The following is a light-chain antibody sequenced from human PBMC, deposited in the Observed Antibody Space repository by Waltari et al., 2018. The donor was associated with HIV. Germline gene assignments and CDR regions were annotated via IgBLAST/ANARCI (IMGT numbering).Light chain of an antibody. CDR1: QGVSSNY. CDR3: QQYDTTPT. CDR2: GAS. Sequence: EIVLTQSPGTLSLSPGERATLSCQASQGVSSNYLAWYQQKPGHAPILLISGASDRATGIPERFSGSGSGTDFTLTTSRLEPEDFAVYYCQQYDTTPTFGGGTKVEIK. V-gene: IGKV3-20*01. J-gene: IGKJ4*01.